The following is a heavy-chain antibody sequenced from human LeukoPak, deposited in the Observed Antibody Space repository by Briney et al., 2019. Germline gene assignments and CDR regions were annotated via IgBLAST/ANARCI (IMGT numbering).Heavy chain of an antibody. CDR2: ISGSGGST. CDR3: AKAPAPFIAVADYFDY. CDR1: GFTFSSYA. D-gene: IGHD6-19*01. V-gene: IGHV3-23*01. Sequence: GGSLRLSCAASGFTFSSYAMSWVRQAPGKGLEWVSAISGSGGSTYYADPVKGRFTISRDNSKNTLYLQMNSLRAEDTAVYYCAKAPAPFIAVADYFDYWGQGTLVTVSS. J-gene: IGHJ4*02.